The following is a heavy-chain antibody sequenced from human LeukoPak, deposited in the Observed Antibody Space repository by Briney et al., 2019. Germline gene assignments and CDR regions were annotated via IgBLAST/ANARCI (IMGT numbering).Heavy chain of an antibody. Sequence: SETLSLTCTVSGYSISSGYYWGWIRQPPGKGLEWIGSIYHSGSTYYNPSLKSRVTISVDTSKNQFSLKLSSVTAADTAVYYCARVIAVAVNDAFDIWGQGTMVTVSS. CDR1: GYSISSGYY. V-gene: IGHV4-38-2*02. CDR3: ARVIAVAVNDAFDI. D-gene: IGHD6-19*01. J-gene: IGHJ3*02. CDR2: IYHSGST.